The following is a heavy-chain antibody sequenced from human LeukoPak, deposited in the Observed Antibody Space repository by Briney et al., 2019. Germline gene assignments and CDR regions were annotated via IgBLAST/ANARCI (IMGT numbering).Heavy chain of an antibody. Sequence: GRSLRLSCATSGFTFDDYAMHWVRQAPGKGLEWVSGISWNSGSIGYADSVKGRFTISRDNAKNSLYLQMNSLRAEDTALYYCAKDSNTYYYGSGSYHFDYWGQGTLVTVSS. CDR2: ISWNSGSI. V-gene: IGHV3-9*01. CDR3: AKDSNTYYYGSGSYHFDY. CDR1: GFTFDDYA. D-gene: IGHD3-10*01. J-gene: IGHJ4*02.